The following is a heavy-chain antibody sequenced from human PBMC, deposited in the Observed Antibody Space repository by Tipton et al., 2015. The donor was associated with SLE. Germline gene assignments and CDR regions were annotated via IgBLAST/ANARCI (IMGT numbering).Heavy chain of an antibody. CDR1: GFSFSSYW. Sequence: SLRLSCAASGFSFSSYWMHWVRQGPGKGLVWVALINRDGGSPTYADSVKGRFTISRDNARNTLLLQMNSLTADDTAMYYCVSGTNGGFDYWGQGALVTVSS. D-gene: IGHD3-16*01. CDR2: INRDGGSP. V-gene: IGHV3-74*03. J-gene: IGHJ4*02. CDR3: VSGTNGGFDY.